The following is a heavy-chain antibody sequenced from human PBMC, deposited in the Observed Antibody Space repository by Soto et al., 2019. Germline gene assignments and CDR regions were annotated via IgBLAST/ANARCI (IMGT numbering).Heavy chain of an antibody. D-gene: IGHD2-2*01. J-gene: IGHJ4*02. CDR3: ARSHQAYFDY. CDR1: GDSIRSSNYH. CDR2: IYYSGST. V-gene: IGHV4-39*01. Sequence: HLQLQESGPGLVKPSETLSLACTVSGDSIRSSNYHWGWIRQPPGKGLEWIGSIYYSGSTYYSPSLKSRVTISVDTSKNQFSLRVSSVTAADTAVYYCARSHQAYFDYWGQGTLVTVSS.